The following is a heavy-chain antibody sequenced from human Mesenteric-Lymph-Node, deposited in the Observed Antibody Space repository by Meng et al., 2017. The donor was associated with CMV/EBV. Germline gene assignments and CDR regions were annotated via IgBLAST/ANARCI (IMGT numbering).Heavy chain of an antibody. CDR1: IFSFTSYG. V-gene: IGHV3-21*01. CDR3: AKDEDTYYDFWSGYRNYYGMDV. D-gene: IGHD3-3*01. CDR2: ISSGSSYI. Sequence: GGSLRLSCEASIFSFTSYGMNWVRQAPGKGLEWVSSISSGSSYIFYADSVKGRFTISRDNAKNSLYLQINSLRGEDTAVYYCAKDEDTYYDFWSGYRNYYGMDVWGQGTTVTVSS. J-gene: IGHJ6*02.